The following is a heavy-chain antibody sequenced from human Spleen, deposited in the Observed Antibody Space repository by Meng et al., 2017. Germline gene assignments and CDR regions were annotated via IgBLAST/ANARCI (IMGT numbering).Heavy chain of an antibody. CDR2: IRNYNGDT. CDR3: AKDGGYGDIDH. D-gene: IGHD4-17*01. Sequence: ASVKVSCKASGYTFTSYGVSWVRQAPGQGLEWMGWIRNYNGDTKYARKLQGRVTMTTDASTSTAYMELRSLRSDDTAVYYCAKDGGYGDIDHWGQGTLVTVSS. J-gene: IGHJ4*02. V-gene: IGHV1-18*04. CDR1: GYTFTSYG.